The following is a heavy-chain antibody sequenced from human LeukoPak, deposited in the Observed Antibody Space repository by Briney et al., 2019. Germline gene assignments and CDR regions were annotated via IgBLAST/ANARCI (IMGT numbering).Heavy chain of an antibody. CDR2: IFHSGST. V-gene: IGHV4-38-2*02. CDR3: ARVSEDDSSGYYCYFDY. Sequence: SETLSLTCTVTGYSISSGYYWGWIRQPPGKGLEWIGSIFHSGSTYYNPSLKSRVIISVDTSKNQFSLKLSSVTAADTAVYYCARVSEDDSSGYYCYFDYWGQGTLVTVSS. CDR1: GYSISSGYY. D-gene: IGHD3-22*01. J-gene: IGHJ4*02.